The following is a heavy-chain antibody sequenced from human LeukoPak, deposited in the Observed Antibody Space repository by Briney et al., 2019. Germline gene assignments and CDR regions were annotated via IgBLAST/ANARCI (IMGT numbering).Heavy chain of an antibody. CDR2: ISAYNGNT. Sequence: GASVKVSCKASGYTFTSYGISWVRQAPGQGLEWMGWISAYNGNTNYAQKLQGRVTMTTDTSTSTAHMELRSLRSDDTAVYYCARGPAYYYDSSGYYYWGQGTLVTVSS. J-gene: IGHJ4*02. CDR1: GYTFTSYG. V-gene: IGHV1-18*01. CDR3: ARGPAYYYDSSGYYY. D-gene: IGHD3-22*01.